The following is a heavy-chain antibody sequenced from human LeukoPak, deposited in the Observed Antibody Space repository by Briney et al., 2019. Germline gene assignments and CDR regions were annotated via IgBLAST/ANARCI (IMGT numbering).Heavy chain of an antibody. CDR1: GFTFNTYW. V-gene: IGHV3-74*01. CDR3: ARDSSGSYSSDY. Sequence: GGSLRLSCAASGFTFNTYWMHWVRQAPGKGLVWVSRINSDGSSPAYADSVRGRFTISRDNAKNTLYLQMNSLRAEDTAVYYCARDSSGSYSSDYWGQGTLVTVSS. D-gene: IGHD1-26*01. J-gene: IGHJ4*02. CDR2: INSDGSSP.